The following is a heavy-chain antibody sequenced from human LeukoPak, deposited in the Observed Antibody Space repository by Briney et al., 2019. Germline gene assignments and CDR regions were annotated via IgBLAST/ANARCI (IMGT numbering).Heavy chain of an antibody. CDR2: INPSGSN. V-gene: IGHV4-34*01. J-gene: IGHJ6*03. D-gene: IGHD3-22*01. Sequence: SEALSLTCPVLGWSYRRYHWKWIRQSPAKGLEWIGDINPSGSNHYNPSLKGRLTISVDTSKNQFSLKLRSVTAADTAVYYCARGRHDITMIVVVMTTVSYYLDVWGKGTTVTVS. CDR1: GWSYRRYH. CDR3: ARGRHDITMIVVVMTTVSYYLDV.